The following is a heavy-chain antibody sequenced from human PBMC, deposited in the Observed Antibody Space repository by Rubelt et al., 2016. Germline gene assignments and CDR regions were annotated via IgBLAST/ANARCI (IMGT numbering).Heavy chain of an antibody. J-gene: IGHJ6*02. CDR3: ARHVTAAAALLYYYYGMDV. D-gene: IGHD6-13*01. V-gene: IGHV4-39*01. Sequence: QVQLQESGPGLVKPSETLSLTCAVYGGSFSGYYWGWIRQPPGKGLEWIGSIYYSGSTYYNPSLKSRVTISVDTAKNQFSLNLRSVTAADTAVYYGARHVTAAAALLYYYYGMDVWGQGTTVTVSS. CDR2: IYYSGST. CDR1: GGSFSGYY.